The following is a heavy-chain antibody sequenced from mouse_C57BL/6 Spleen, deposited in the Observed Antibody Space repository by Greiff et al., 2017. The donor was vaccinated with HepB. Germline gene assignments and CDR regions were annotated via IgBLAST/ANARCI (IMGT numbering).Heavy chain of an antibody. Sequence: QVQLQQSGPELVKPGASVKIPCKASGYAFSSSWMNWVKQRPGKGLEWIGRIYPGDGDTNYNGKFKGKATLTADKSSSTAYMQLSSLTSEDSAVYFCARTLLRIYAMDYWGQGTSVTVSS. CDR3: ARTLLRIYAMDY. CDR1: GYAFSSSW. CDR2: IYPGDGDT. J-gene: IGHJ4*01. V-gene: IGHV1-82*01. D-gene: IGHD1-2*01.